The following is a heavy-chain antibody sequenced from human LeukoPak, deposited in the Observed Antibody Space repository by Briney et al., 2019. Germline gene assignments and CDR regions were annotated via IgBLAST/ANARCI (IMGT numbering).Heavy chain of an antibody. CDR1: GGSSSNYY. CDR2: IYYSGST. D-gene: IGHD1-1*01. J-gene: IGHJ5*02. CDR3: ARHGTSGTNLNWFDP. Sequence: SETLSLTCSVSGGSSSNYYWSWIRQPPGRGLEWIGYIYYSGSTNSNASLKSRVTIFVDPSKNQFSLRLSSVTAADTAVYYCARHGTSGTNLNWFDPWGQGTLVTVSS. V-gene: IGHV4-59*08.